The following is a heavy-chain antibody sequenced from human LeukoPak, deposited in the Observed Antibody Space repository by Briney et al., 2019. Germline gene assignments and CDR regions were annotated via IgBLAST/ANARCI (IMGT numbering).Heavy chain of an antibody. CDR2: IKQDGSEK. V-gene: IGHV3-7*01. CDR1: GFTFSSYW. D-gene: IGHD5-12*01. J-gene: IGHJ4*02. Sequence: GGSLRLSCAASGFTFSSYWMSWVRQAPGKGLEWVANIKQDGSEKYYVDSVKGRFTISRDNAKNSLYLQMNSLRAEDTAVYYCASGSGYDPKGLDYWGQRTLVTVSS. CDR3: ASGSGYDPKGLDY.